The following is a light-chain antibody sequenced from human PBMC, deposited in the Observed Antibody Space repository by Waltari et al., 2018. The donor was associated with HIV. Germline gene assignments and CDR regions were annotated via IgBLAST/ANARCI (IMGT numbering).Light chain of an antibody. CDR3: QQYYSTPYT. V-gene: IGKV4-1*01. CDR2: WAS. J-gene: IGKJ2*01. Sequence: DIVMTQSPDSMVVSLGERATVNCKSSQSVLYSANEKNFLAWYKQKPGQPLKLLIYWASTRQSGVPARFSGSGSETDVTLTISSLQAEDVAVYYCQQYYSTPYTFGQGTRLEIK. CDR1: QSVLYSANEKNF.